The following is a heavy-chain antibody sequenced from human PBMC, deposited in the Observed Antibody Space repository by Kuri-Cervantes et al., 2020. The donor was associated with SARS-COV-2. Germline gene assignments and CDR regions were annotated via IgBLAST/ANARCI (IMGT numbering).Heavy chain of an antibody. V-gene: IGHV3-30-3*01. CDR3: AKDALRDFGVVIIPRFDY. CDR2: ISYDGSNK. J-gene: IGHJ4*02. CDR1: GFTFSSYA. Sequence: GGSLRLSCAASGFTFSSYAMHWVRQAPGKGLEWVAVISYDGSNKYYADSVKGRFTISRDNSKNTLYLQMNSLRAEDTAVYYCAKDALRDFGVVIIPRFDYWGQGTLVTVSS. D-gene: IGHD3-3*01.